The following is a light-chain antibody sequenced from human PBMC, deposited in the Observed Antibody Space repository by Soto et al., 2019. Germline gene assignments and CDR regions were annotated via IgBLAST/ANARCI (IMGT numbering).Light chain of an antibody. CDR3: QQSYSTPLT. J-gene: IGKJ4*01. CDR2: AAS. V-gene: IGKV1-39*01. Sequence: DFQMTPSPSSLSASVGDRVTITCRASQSIRSYLNWYQQKPGKAPKLLIYAASSLQCGVPSRFSGSGSGTDFTLTISSLQPEDFATYYCQQSYSTPLTFGGGTKVEIK. CDR1: QSIRSY.